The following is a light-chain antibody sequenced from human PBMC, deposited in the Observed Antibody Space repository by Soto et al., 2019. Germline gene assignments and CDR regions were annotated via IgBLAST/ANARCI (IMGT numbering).Light chain of an antibody. V-gene: IGLV1-40*01. CDR1: SSNIGAGYA. Sequence: QSVLAHPPSVSGARGQRITISCTGSSSNIGAGYAVHWYQHLPGTAPKLLIFDNNNRPSGVPDRFSGSKSGTSASLAITGLQAEDEADYYCQSFDSSLSVVVFGGGTKLTVL. CDR3: QSFDSSLSVVV. CDR2: DNN. J-gene: IGLJ2*01.